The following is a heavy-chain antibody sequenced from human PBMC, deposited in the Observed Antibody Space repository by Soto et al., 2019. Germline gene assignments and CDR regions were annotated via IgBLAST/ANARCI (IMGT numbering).Heavy chain of an antibody. CDR3: ARAMDRDYDILTGYYIGFDY. CDR1: GGSFSGYY. Sequence: SETLSLTCAVYGGSFSGYYWSWIRQPPGKGLEWIGEINHSGSTNYNPSLKSRVTISVDTSKNQFSLKLSSVTAADTAVYYCARAMDRDYDILTGYYIGFDYWGQGTLVTVSS. CDR2: INHSGST. J-gene: IGHJ4*02. D-gene: IGHD3-9*01. V-gene: IGHV4-34*01.